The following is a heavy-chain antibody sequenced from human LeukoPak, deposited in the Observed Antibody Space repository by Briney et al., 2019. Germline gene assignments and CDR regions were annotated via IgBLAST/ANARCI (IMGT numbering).Heavy chain of an antibody. J-gene: IGHJ5*02. CDR3: ARDYYDSSGYYFAGFDP. V-gene: IGHV4-39*07. CDR2: IYYSGSN. CDR1: GGSLSSSSFY. D-gene: IGHD3-22*01. Sequence: SETLSLTCTVSGGSLSSSSFYWGWIRQPPGKGLVWFGSIYYSGSNNYNPSLKSRVTISADTSKNQFSLKLSSVPAADTAVYYCARDYYDSSGYYFAGFDPWGQGTLVTVSS.